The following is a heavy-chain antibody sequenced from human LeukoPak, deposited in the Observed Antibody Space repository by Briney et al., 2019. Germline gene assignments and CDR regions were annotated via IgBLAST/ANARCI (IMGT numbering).Heavy chain of an antibody. D-gene: IGHD6-19*01. J-gene: IGHJ4*02. CDR3: AKTIQWPYYFDY. CDR2: IRGSGGST. Sequence: QPGGSLRLSCAASGFTFSSYAMSWVRQAPGKGLEWVSAIRGSGGSTYYADSVKGRFTISRDNSKNTLHLQMNSLRAEDTAVYSCAKTIQWPYYFDYWGQGTLVTVSS. CDR1: GFTFSSYA. V-gene: IGHV3-23*01.